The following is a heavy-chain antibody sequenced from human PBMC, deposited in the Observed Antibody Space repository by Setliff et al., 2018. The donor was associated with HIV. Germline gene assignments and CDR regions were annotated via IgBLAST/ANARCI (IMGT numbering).Heavy chain of an antibody. CDR1: GYSISSGYY. D-gene: IGHD2-21*02. J-gene: IGHJ3*02. CDR2: IYHGGTN. Sequence: SETLSLTCAVSGYSISSGYYWAWIRQPPGKGLGWIGSIYHGGTNYYNPSLKSLSTISEDTSKNQFPLILSSVTAADTAVYYCVRDPPLTPTVADHPFDIWGQGTMVTVSS. V-gene: IGHV4-38-2*02. CDR3: VRDPPLTPTVADHPFDI.